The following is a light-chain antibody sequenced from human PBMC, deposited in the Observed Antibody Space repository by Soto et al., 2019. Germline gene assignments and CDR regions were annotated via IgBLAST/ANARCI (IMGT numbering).Light chain of an antibody. J-gene: IGKJ1*01. CDR1: QYINTR. V-gene: IGKV3-11*01. Sequence: EIVLTQSPATLSSFPGDRVTLSCRASQYINTRLAWYQHRPGQAPRLLIYQTSLRAAGIPARFSASGSGTDLTLTISDVQPEDFALYCCHQRQSWPRTFGQGTKADI. CDR3: HQRQSWPRT. CDR2: QTS.